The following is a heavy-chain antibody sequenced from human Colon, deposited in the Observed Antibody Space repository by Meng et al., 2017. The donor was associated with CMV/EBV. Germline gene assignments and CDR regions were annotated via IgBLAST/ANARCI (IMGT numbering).Heavy chain of an antibody. D-gene: IGHD5-18*01. CDR1: GFTFRSYS. CDR3: ARPPLGIQIWLFLEL. J-gene: IGHJ4*02. CDR2: ISASGATI. Sequence: GGSLRLSCEVSGFTFRSYSMSWDRQAPGRGLEWVGFISASGATIEYRDSVKGRFTISRDNSKDTLYLQMTSLRDDDTAVYFCARPPLGIQIWLFLELWGQGTRVTVSS. V-gene: IGHV3-23*01.